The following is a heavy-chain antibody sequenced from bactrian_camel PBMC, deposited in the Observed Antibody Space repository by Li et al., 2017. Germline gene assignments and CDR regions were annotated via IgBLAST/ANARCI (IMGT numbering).Heavy chain of an antibody. D-gene: IGHD1*01. CDR3: AAGFASPRGGDYLSPQKYIY. J-gene: IGHJ4*01. V-gene: IGHV3-3*01. CDR1: GYTYSRYS. CDR2: INTVGGST. Sequence: HVQLVESGGGSVQAGGSLTPSCVVSGYTYSRYSMAWFRQVPGKEREGVATINTVGGSTDYADSVKGRFTISRDNAKNTVYLQMSSLKPEDTGRYFCAAGFASPRGGDYLSPQKYIYWGQGTQVTVS.